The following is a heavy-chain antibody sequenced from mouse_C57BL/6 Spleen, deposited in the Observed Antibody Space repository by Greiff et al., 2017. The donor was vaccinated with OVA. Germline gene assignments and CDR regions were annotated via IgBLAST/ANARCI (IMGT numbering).Heavy chain of an antibody. CDR2: INYDGSST. J-gene: IGHJ1*03. D-gene: IGHD2-3*01. Sequence: EVKLQESEGGLVQPGSSMKLSCTASGFTFSDYYMAWVRQVPEKGLEWVANINYDGSSTYYLDSLKSRFIISRDNAKNILYLQMSSLKSEYTATYYCARVYDGYYAGSFDVWGTGTTVTVSS. CDR1: GFTFSDYY. V-gene: IGHV5-16*01. CDR3: ARVYDGYYAGSFDV.